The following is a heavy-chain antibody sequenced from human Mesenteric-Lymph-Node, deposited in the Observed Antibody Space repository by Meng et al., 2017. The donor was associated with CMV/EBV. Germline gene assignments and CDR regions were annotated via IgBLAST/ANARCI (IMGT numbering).Heavy chain of an antibody. CDR3: ARDERGRYDFWSGPVDY. J-gene: IGHJ4*02. CDR1: FTFSSYA. V-gene: IGHV3-30*04. Sequence: FTFSSYAMHGVRQAPGKGLEWVAVISYDGSNKYYADSVKGRFTISRDNSKNTLYLQMNSLRAEDTAVYYCARDERGRYDFWSGPVDYWGQGTLVTVSS. CDR2: ISYDGSNK. D-gene: IGHD3-3*01.